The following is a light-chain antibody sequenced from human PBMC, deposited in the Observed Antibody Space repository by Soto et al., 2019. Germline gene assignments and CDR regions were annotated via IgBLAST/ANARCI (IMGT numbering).Light chain of an antibody. CDR1: QSISRW. J-gene: IGKJ4*01. V-gene: IGKV1-5*01. CDR3: QKYSSFLT. CDR2: DAS. Sequence: DIQMTQSPSTLSASVGDRVTITCRASQSISRWLAWSQQKPGKAPKLLIYDASNLHSGVSSRFSGSGSGTEFILTITSLQLDNFDTYYCQKYSSFLTFGGGTKVEI.